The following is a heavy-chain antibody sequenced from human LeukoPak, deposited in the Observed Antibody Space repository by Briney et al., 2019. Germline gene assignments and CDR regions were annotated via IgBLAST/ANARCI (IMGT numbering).Heavy chain of an antibody. CDR2: ISTNGGMT. D-gene: IGHD5-24*01. CDR1: GFTFRNHG. V-gene: IGHV3-23*01. CDR3: AKDDAWLQYEN. J-gene: IGHJ4*02. Sequence: GGSLRLSCTASGFTFRNHGMNWVRRAPGEGREWVSGISTNGGMTYYADSVKGRFTISRDNSRNTVSLQMNYLRAEDTAIYYCAKDDAWLQYENWGQGILVTVSS.